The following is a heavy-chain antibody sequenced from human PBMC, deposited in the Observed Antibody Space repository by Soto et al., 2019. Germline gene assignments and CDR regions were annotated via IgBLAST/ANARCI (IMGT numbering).Heavy chain of an antibody. CDR1: GFTFSSYA. CDR3: AKSNQEVLVATAVDY. CDR2: ISGSGGST. J-gene: IGHJ4*02. Sequence: GGSLRLSCAASGFTFSSYAMSWVRQAPGKGLEWVSAISGSGGSTYYADSVKGRFTISRDNSKNTLYLQMNSLRAEDTSVYDCAKSNQEVLVATAVDYWGQGTLVTVSS. D-gene: IGHD2-15*01. V-gene: IGHV3-23*01.